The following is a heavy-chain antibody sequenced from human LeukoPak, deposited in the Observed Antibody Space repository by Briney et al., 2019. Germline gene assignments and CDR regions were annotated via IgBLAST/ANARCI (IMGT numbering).Heavy chain of an antibody. CDR2: INHSGST. D-gene: IGHD3-22*01. CDR3: ARLVYYDSSGYYSQYYFDY. CDR1: GGSFSGYY. V-gene: IGHV4-34*01. J-gene: IGHJ4*02. Sequence: SETLSLTCAVYGGSFSGYYWSWIRQPPGKGLEWIGEINHSGSTNYNPSLKSRVTISVDTSKNQFSLKLSSVTAADTAVYYCARLVYYDSSGYYSQYYFDYWGQGTLVTVSS.